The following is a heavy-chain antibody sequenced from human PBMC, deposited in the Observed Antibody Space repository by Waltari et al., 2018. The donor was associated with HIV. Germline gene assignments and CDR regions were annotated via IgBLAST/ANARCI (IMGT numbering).Heavy chain of an antibody. D-gene: IGHD2-15*01. Sequence: QVQLLESGPGLVKPSETLSLTCNVSGGSISNYFWTWIRQAPRKTLEWIGYVYNDGSTEYNPSLKSRVTMSLDSANVQFSLNLNSVTAADTARYFCARCSFSSYYYFDLWGQGTHVTVSS. CDR3: ARCSFSSYYYFDL. V-gene: IGHV4-59*01. CDR1: GGSISNYF. J-gene: IGHJ4*02. CDR2: VYNDGST.